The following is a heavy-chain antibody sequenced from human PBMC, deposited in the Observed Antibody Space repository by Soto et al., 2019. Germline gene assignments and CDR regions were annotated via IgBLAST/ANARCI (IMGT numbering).Heavy chain of an antibody. CDR1: GLIFSTYA. CDR2: ISGSGAST. V-gene: IGHV3-23*01. CDR3: AKDVVSGYDLWYGMDV. Sequence: VGSLRLSCAASGLIFSTYAMSWVRQAPGKGLEWVSTISGSGASTYYADSVKGRFTISRDNSKNTLYLQMNSLRAEDTAVYYCAKDVVSGYDLWYGMDVWGQGTTVTVSS. D-gene: IGHD5-12*01. J-gene: IGHJ6*02.